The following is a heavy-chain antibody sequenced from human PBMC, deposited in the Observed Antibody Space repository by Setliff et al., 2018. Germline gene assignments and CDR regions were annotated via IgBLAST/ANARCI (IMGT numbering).Heavy chain of an antibody. J-gene: IGHJ4*02. Sequence: PSETLSLTCTVSGASISSGTYYWAWIRQPPGKGLEWIGRVHYRGTTYSNASLASRLTISVDTAKNQFSLKLTTVTAADTAVYYCARTGTYRYFDYWGQGTRVTVSS. CDR3: ARTGTYRYFDY. CDR1: GASISSGTYY. D-gene: IGHD1-1*01. V-gene: IGHV4-39*01. CDR2: VHYRGTT.